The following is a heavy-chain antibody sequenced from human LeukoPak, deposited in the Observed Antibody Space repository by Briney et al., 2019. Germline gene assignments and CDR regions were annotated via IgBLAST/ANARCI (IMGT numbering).Heavy chain of an antibody. V-gene: IGHV4-59*01. Sequence: SETLSLTCTVSGGSISSYYWSWLRQPPGKGLEWIGYIYYSGSTNYNPSLKSRVTISVDTSKNQFSLKLSSVTAADTAVYYCARDPIAAAGIGWFDPWGQGTLVTVSS. CDR2: IYYSGST. D-gene: IGHD6-13*01. CDR1: GGSISSYY. J-gene: IGHJ5*02. CDR3: ARDPIAAAGIGWFDP.